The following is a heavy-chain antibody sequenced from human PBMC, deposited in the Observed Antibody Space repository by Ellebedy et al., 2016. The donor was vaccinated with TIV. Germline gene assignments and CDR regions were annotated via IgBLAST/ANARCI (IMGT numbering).Heavy chain of an antibody. D-gene: IGHD3-10*01. CDR2: ISGSGNLA. J-gene: IGHJ6*02. CDR3: GKGRGGRYYGMYV. CDR1: GFTFSTYS. Sequence: PGGSLRLSCAASGFTFSTYSMTWVRQAPGQGLEWVSSISGSGNLAYYAESVKGRVNISRANSKNMLFLQMNTLRVEETALYYCGKGRGGRYYGMYVWGQGTTVTVSS. V-gene: IGHV3-23*01.